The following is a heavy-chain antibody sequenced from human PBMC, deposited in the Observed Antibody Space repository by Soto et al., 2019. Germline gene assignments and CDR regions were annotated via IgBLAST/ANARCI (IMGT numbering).Heavy chain of an antibody. D-gene: IGHD3-3*01. CDR1: GYTFTSYD. J-gene: IGHJ5*02. CDR3: ARYDFWSGYSGVTGWFDP. V-gene: IGHV1-8*01. CDR2: MNPNSGNT. Sequence: GASVKVSCKASGYTFTSYDINWVRQATGQGLEWMGWMNPNSGNTGYAQKFQGRVTMTRNTSISTAYMELSSLRSEDTAVYYCARYDFWSGYSGVTGWFDPWGQGTLVTVSS.